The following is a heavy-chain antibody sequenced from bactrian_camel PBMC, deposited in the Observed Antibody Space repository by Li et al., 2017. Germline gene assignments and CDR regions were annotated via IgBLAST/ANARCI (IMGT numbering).Heavy chain of an antibody. CDR2: IYSGDSSA. CDR3: GVYDAYGGKCSFREDFYDY. Sequence: VQLVESGGGSVQAGGSLRLSCAFSGHSYSMVGWFRQPLGEEREGVAAIYSGDSSAIYDDNAKGRFTISQDNASKTVVLQMNSLKPEDTAMYYCGVYDAYGGKCSFREDFYDYWGSGTQVTVS. CDR1: GHSYSM. V-gene: IGHV3S40*01. D-gene: IGHD6*01. J-gene: IGHJ4*01.